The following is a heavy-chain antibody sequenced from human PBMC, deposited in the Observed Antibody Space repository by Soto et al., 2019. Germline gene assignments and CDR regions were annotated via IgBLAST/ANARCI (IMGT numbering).Heavy chain of an antibody. CDR1: GGTFNSYT. J-gene: IGHJ4*02. CDR2: VVPMYDSV. CDR3: ASWRSYSGSYCFDY. V-gene: IGHV1-69*06. Sequence: SVKVSCKASGGTFNSYTINWVRQAPGRGLEWVGQVVPMYDSVNYAENFQGRVTITADKSTKTAYMELTSLRSEDAALYFCASWRSYSGSYCFDYWGQGTLVTVSS. D-gene: IGHD1-26*01.